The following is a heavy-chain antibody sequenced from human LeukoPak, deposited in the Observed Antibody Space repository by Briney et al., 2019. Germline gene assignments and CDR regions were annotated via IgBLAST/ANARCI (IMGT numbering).Heavy chain of an antibody. CDR1: GFTFSSYS. J-gene: IGHJ4*02. CDR2: ISSSSSYI. V-gene: IGHV3-21*01. D-gene: IGHD3-22*01. CDR3: ARSWYYYDSSGYYFY. Sequence: GGSLRLSCAASGFTFSSYSMNWVRQAPGKGLEWVSSISSSSSYIYYADSVKGRFTISRDNAKNSLYLQMNSLRAEDTAVYYCARSWYYYDSSGYYFYWGQGTLVTVSS.